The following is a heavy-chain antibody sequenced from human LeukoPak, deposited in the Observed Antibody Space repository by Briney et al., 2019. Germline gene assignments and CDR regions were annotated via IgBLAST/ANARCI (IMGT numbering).Heavy chain of an antibody. CDR1: GGTISSYA. D-gene: IGHD5-12*01. CDR2: IIPIFGTA. V-gene: IGHV1-69*13. J-gene: IGHJ6*04. Sequence: SVKVSCKASGGTISSYAISWVRQAPGQGLEWMGGIIPIFGTANYAQKFQGRVTITADESTSTAYMELSSLRSEDTAVYYCASGGYSGYDFYYYYYGMDVWGKGTTVTVSS. CDR3: ASGGYSGYDFYYYYYGMDV.